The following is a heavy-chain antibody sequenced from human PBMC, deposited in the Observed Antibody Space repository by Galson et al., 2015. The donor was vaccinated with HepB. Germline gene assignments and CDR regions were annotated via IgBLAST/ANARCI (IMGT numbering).Heavy chain of an antibody. D-gene: IGHD2-15*01. CDR2: ISPHNRDT. CDR3: ARGALVVAVGATQNNWFDP. Sequence: SVKVSCKASGYTFSSYSITWVRQAPGQGLEWVGWISPHNRDTNYAQNFQGRVTMTTDTSTSTAYMELRSLRSDDTAVYYCARGALVVAVGATQNNWFDPWGRGTPVIVSS. J-gene: IGHJ5*02. V-gene: IGHV1-18*01. CDR1: GYTFSSYS.